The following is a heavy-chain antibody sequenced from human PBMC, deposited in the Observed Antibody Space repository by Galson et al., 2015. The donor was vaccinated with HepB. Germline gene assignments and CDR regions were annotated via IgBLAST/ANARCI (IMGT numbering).Heavy chain of an antibody. CDR2: IRSKANSYAT. D-gene: IGHD1-14*01. V-gene: IGHV3-73*01. CDR3: TRLDAPVREHTGSFFDI. Sequence: SLRLSCAASGFTFSGSAMHWVRQASGKGLEWVGRIRSKANSYATAYAASVKGRFTISRDDSKNTAYLQMNSLKTEDTAVYYCTRLDAPVREHTGSFFDIWGQGTMVTVSS. J-gene: IGHJ3*02. CDR1: GFTFSGSA.